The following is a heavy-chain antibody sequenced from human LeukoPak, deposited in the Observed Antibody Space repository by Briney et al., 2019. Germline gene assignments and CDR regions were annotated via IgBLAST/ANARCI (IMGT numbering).Heavy chain of an antibody. Sequence: SQTPSLTCTVSGGSINSGGYYWSWIRQHPGKGLEWIGYIYYSGSTYYNPSLKSRVIISLDMSKNQFSLKLSSVTAADTAVYYCAREFGTFDLWGQGTLVTVSS. CDR1: GGSINSGGYY. V-gene: IGHV4-31*03. J-gene: IGHJ5*02. CDR3: AREFGTFDL. D-gene: IGHD3-16*01. CDR2: IYYSGST.